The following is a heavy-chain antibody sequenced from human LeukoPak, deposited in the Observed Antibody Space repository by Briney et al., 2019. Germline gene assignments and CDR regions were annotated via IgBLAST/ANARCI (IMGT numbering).Heavy chain of an antibody. CDR3: ARRTGDPTYFDY. V-gene: IGHV1-8*03. CDR2: MNPNSGNT. CDR1: GYTFTSYD. D-gene: IGHD7-27*01. Sequence: ASVKVSCKASGYTFTSYDINWVRQATGQGLEWMGWMNPNSGNTGYAQKFQGRVTITRDTSISTAYMELSSLRYEDTAVYYCARRTGDPTYFDYWGQGTLVTVSS. J-gene: IGHJ4*02.